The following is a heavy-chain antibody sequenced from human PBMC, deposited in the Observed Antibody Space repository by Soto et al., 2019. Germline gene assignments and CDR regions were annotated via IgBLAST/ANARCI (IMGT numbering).Heavy chain of an antibody. V-gene: IGHV4-59*08. CDR2: SYYSGST. J-gene: IGHJ5*02. D-gene: IGHD3-10*01. CDR1: GGSISSYY. Sequence: SETLSLTCTVSGGSISSYYWSWIRRPPGKGLEWIGYSYYSGSTNYNPSLKSRVTISVDTSKNQFSLKLSSVTAADTAVYYCASSTPRLWFGALTWFYPWGQGTLVTVSP. CDR3: ASSTPRLWFGALTWFYP.